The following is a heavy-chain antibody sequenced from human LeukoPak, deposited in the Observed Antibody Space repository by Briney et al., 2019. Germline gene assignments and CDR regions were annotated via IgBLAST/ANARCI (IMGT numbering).Heavy chain of an antibody. CDR2: ISGSGGST. CDR3: ATILGRITMVREVAFDY. CDR1: GFTFSSYA. J-gene: IGHJ4*02. D-gene: IGHD3-10*01. V-gene: IGHV3-23*01. Sequence: GGSLRLSCAASGFTFSSYAMSWVRQAPGKGLEWVSAISGSGGSTYYADSVKGRFTISRDNSKNTLYLQMNSLRAEDTAVYYCATILGRITMVREVAFDYWGQGTLVTVSS.